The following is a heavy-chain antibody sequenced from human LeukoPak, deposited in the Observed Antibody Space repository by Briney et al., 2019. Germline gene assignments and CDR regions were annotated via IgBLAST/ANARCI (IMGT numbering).Heavy chain of an antibody. CDR3: ARSAVFGVVIIPFDP. CDR2: INHSGST. CDR1: GGSFSGYY. V-gene: IGHV4-34*01. Sequence: SETLSLTCAVYGGSFSGYYWSWIRQPPGKGLEWIGEINHSGSTNYNPSLKSRVTISVDTSKNQFSLKLSSVTAGDTAVYYCARSAVFGVVIIPFDPWGQGTLVTVSS. J-gene: IGHJ5*02. D-gene: IGHD3-3*01.